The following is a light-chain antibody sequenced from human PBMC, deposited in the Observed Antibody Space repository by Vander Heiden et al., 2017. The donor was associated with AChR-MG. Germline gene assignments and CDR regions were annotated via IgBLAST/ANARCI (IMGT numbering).Light chain of an antibody. CDR1: QGISSY. J-gene: IGKJ4*01. CDR2: AAS. Sequence: DIQLTQSPSFLSASVGDRVTITCRASQGISSYLAWYQQKPGKAPKLLIYAASTLQSGVPSRFIGSGSGTEFTLTISSLQTEDLATYYCQQLNSYPLTFGGGTKVEIK. CDR3: QQLNSYPLT. V-gene: IGKV1-9*01.